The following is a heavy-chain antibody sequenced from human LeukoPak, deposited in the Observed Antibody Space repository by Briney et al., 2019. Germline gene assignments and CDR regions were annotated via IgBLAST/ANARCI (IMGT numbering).Heavy chain of an antibody. Sequence: PGGSLRLSCAASGFTFSSYSMNWVRQAPGKGLEWVSSISSSSSYIYYADSVKGRFTISSDNAKNSMYLQMNSLRAEDTAVYYCARVLRDGYNFRVDYWGQGTLVTVSS. CDR1: GFTFSSYS. V-gene: IGHV3-21*01. J-gene: IGHJ4*02. D-gene: IGHD5-24*01. CDR2: ISSSSSYI. CDR3: ARVLRDGYNFRVDY.